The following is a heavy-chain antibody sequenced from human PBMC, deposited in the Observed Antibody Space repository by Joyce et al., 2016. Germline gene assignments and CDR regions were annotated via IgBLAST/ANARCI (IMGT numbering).Heavy chain of an antibody. Sequence: EVQLVESGGGLVKPGGSLRLSCAASGFTFSSYRMNWVRQAPGKGLGWVSSISTGSSNIHDADSVKGRFTISRDNAKNSLYLQMNSLRAEDTALYYCARDYSNSPRYFDYWGQGTLVTVSS. CDR1: GFTFSSYR. CDR2: ISTGSSNI. CDR3: ARDYSNSPRYFDY. V-gene: IGHV3-21*01. D-gene: IGHD4-11*01. J-gene: IGHJ4*02.